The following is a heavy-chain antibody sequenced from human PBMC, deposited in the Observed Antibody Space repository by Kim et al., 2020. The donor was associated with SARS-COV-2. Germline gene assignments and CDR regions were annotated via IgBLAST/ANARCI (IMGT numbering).Heavy chain of an antibody. J-gene: IGHJ4*02. CDR3: VKGGGGSYWLADY. CDR1: GFTFSSYG. CDR2: ISYDGSNK. D-gene: IGHD1-26*01. V-gene: IGHV3-30*18. Sequence: GGSLRLSCAASGFTFSSYGMHWVRQAPGKGLEWVAVISYDGSNKYYADSVKGRFTISRDNSKNTLNLQMNSLRAEDTAVYYCVKGGGGSYWLADYWGQGTLVTVSS.